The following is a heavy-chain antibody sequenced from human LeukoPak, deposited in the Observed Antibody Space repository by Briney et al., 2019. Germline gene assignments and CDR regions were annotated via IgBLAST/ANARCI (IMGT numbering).Heavy chain of an antibody. V-gene: IGHV3-23*01. CDR2: ISASGGKT. Sequence: GGSLRLSCAASGFTFSSYALSWVRQAPGKGLEWVSGISASGGKTYYADSVKGRFTMSRDNSKNTLYLQMNSLRADDTAIYYCTKELRPRGIDSGTYYSDYWGQGTLVSVSS. D-gene: IGHD1-26*01. CDR3: TKELRPRGIDSGTYYSDY. CDR1: GFTFSSYA. J-gene: IGHJ4*02.